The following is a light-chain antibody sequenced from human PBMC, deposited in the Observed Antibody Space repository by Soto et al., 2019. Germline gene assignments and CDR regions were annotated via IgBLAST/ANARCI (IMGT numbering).Light chain of an antibody. V-gene: IGKV1-5*01. CDR2: EAY. CDR1: QSISNL. J-gene: IGKJ4*01. Sequence: DIQMTQSPSTLSASVGDRATITCRASQSISNLLAWYQQQPGKAPMVLFYEAYYSNSGVPSRFSGSAAGTEFPPTSSSLPPDDVATYYYQHYNSGLYTFGQGTKVEIK. CDR3: QHYNSGLYT.